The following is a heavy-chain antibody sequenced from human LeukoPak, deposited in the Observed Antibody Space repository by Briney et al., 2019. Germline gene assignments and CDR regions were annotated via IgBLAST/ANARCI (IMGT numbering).Heavy chain of an antibody. CDR2: IIPILGIA. CDR3: ARTNRSSSGEESWFDP. V-gene: IGHV1-69*04. Sequence: ASVKVSCKASGGTFSSYAISWVRQAPGQGLEWMGRIIPILGIANYAQKFQGRVTITADKSTSTAYMELSSLRSEDTAVYYCARTNRSSSGEESWFDPWGQGTLVTVSS. CDR1: GGTFSSYA. D-gene: IGHD6-13*01. J-gene: IGHJ5*02.